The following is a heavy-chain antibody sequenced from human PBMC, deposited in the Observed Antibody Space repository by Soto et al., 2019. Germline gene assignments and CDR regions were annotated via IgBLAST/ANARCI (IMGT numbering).Heavy chain of an antibody. CDR1: GYRFSTFW. V-gene: IGHV5-51*01. CDR3: AVFRSSWFGDGRLDS. Sequence: GESLKISCKGSGYRFSTFWIGWVRQMPGKGLEWVAIIYPDQSRAMYSPAFQGQVTISVDKSISTAYLQWNSLEASDTAIYYCAVFRSSWFGDGRLDSWGPGTLVTVSS. D-gene: IGHD6-13*01. J-gene: IGHJ4*02. CDR2: IYPDQSRA.